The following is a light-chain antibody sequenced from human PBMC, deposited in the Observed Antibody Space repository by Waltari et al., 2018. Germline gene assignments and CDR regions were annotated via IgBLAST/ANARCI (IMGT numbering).Light chain of an antibody. CDR1: SSHLVTYV. CDR2: RND. CDR3: ASWDDSLNGHWV. Sequence: QSVLTQPPSASGNPGQRVTISCSAPSSHLVTYVVNWFQQVPGTAPNLLIYRNDLRPSGVPDRFSASKSGTSASLAISGLQSEDEAEYYCASWDDSLNGHWVFGGGTKVTVL. J-gene: IGLJ3*02. V-gene: IGLV1-44*01.